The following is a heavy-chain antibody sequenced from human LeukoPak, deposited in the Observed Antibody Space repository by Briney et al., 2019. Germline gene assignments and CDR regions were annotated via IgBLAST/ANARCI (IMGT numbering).Heavy chain of an antibody. V-gene: IGHV3-23*01. Sequence: GGSLRLSCAASGFTLSSYAMSWVRQAPGKGLEWVSVISGSGGRTYYRDSVKGRFTISRDNSKNTLYLQMNSLTAGDTAVYFCAKDGTTTVTFDYWGQGTLVTVSS. D-gene: IGHD4-11*01. CDR1: GFTLSSYA. J-gene: IGHJ4*02. CDR2: ISGSGGRT. CDR3: AKDGTTTVTFDY.